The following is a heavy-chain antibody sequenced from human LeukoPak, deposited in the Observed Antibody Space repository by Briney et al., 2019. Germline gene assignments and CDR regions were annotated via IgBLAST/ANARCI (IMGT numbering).Heavy chain of an antibody. Sequence: GGSLRLSCAASGFTFSSYNMNWVRQAPGKGLEWVSSISYSSTYIYYADSVKGRFTISRDNAKNSLYLQMSTLRAEDTAVYYCARSRTGYYSDYWGQGTLVTVS. CDR3: ARSRTGYYSDY. V-gene: IGHV3-21*01. J-gene: IGHJ4*02. CDR1: GFTFSSYN. CDR2: ISYSSTYI. D-gene: IGHD3-9*01.